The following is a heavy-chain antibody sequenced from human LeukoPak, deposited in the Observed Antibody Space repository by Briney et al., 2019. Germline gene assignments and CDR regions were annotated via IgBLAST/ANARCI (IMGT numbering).Heavy chain of an antibody. V-gene: IGHV1-46*01. CDR3: ARDESISILWW. J-gene: IGHJ1*01. CDR2: INPSGGST. CDR1: GYTFTNYY. Sequence: APVKVSCKASGYTFTNYYMHWVRHAPGQGLEWMGIINPSGGSTNYAQKFQGRVTMTRDTSTSTVYMELSSLRSEDTAVYYCARDESISILWWWGQGTLVTVSS. D-gene: IGHD2-21*01.